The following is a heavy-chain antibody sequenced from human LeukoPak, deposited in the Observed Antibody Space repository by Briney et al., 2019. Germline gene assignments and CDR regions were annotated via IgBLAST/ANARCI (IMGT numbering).Heavy chain of an antibody. Sequence: GGSLRLSCERSGSTFSRYSMNWVRQTPGKGSEWVSYISGSSANIHYADSVKGRFTSSRDNAKNSLFLEMNNLRAEDTGVYYCVRDQEALCEGACYCAIDIWGQGTLVTVAS. CDR1: GSTFSRYS. CDR3: VRDQEALCEGACYCAIDI. V-gene: IGHV3-48*01. J-gene: IGHJ3*02. CDR2: ISGSSANI. D-gene: IGHD2-21*01.